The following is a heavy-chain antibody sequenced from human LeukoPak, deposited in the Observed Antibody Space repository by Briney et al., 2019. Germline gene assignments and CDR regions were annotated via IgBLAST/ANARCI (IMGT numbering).Heavy chain of an antibody. CDR3: ARDYYDSSGYYYVLDY. J-gene: IGHJ4*02. D-gene: IGHD3-22*01. Sequence: ASVKVSCKASGYTFTGYYMHWVRQAPGQGLEWMGWINPNSGGTNYAQKFQGRVTMTRDASISTAYMELSRLRSDDTAVYYCARDYYDSSGYYYVLDYWGQGTLVTVSS. CDR2: INPNSGGT. CDR1: GYTFTGYY. V-gene: IGHV1-2*02.